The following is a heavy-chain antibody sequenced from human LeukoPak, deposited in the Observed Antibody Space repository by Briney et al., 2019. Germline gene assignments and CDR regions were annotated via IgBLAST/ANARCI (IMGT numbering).Heavy chain of an antibody. CDR1: GGSISSSSYY. Sequence: KSSETLSLTCTGSGGSISSSSYYWGWIRQPPGKGLEWIGSIYYTGSTYYNPSLKSRVTISVDTSKNQLSLKESSVTAADTAVYYCARLHYGGNYGYYYYYMDVWGKGTTVTISS. CDR2: IYYTGST. CDR3: ARLHYGGNYGYYYYYMDV. D-gene: IGHD4-23*01. J-gene: IGHJ6*03. V-gene: IGHV4-39*01.